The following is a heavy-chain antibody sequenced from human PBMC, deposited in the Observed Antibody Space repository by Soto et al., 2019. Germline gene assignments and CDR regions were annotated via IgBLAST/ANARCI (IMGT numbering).Heavy chain of an antibody. J-gene: IGHJ4*02. CDR3: ARDRFGSSSGYFDY. D-gene: IGHD6-6*01. CDR2: IYNSGGT. V-gene: IGHV4-31*03. CDR1: GDSISSGNYY. Sequence: QVQLQESGPGLVKPAQTLSLTCTVSGDSISSGNYYWTWIRQRPGKGLEWIGYIYNSGGTYYNPSLKSRLTISMDTSENQFSLKLSCLTAADTAVYYCARDRFGSSSGYFDYWGQGALVTVSS.